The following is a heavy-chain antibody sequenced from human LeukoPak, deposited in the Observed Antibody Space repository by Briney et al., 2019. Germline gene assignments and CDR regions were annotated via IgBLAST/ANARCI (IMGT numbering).Heavy chain of an antibody. CDR3: ASPRAERSTWYAVDY. CDR1: GGSFSIYY. CDR2: IYTSGST. J-gene: IGHJ4*02. V-gene: IGHV4-4*07. Sequence: PSETLSLTCTVSGGSFSIYYWTWIRQPAGKGLEWIGRIYTSGSTNYNPSLKSRVTMSVDTSKNQFSLKLSSVTAADTAVYYCASPRAERSTWYAVDYWGQGTLVTVSA. D-gene: IGHD6-13*01.